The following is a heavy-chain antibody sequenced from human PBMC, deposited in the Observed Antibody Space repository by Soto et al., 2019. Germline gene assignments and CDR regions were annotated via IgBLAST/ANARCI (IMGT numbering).Heavy chain of an antibody. CDR1: GYSFTSYW. V-gene: IGHV5-51*01. CDR2: IYPGDSDT. CDR3: ARSMIVVPLSYYYYGMDV. Sequence: GESLKISCKGSGYSFTSYWIGWVRQMPGKGLEWMGIIYPGDSDTRYSPSFQGQVTISADKSISTAYLQWSSLKASDTAMYYCARSMIVVPLSYYYYGMDVWGQGTTVTVSS. J-gene: IGHJ6*02. D-gene: IGHD3-22*01.